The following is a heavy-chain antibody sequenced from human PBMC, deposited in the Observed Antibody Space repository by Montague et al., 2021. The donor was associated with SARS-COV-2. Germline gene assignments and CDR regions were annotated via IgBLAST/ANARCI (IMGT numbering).Heavy chain of an antibody. Sequence: SETLSLTCTVSGGSISSGDYHWSWIRQPPGKGLEWIGSIYYSGSTYYNPSLKSRVTISVDTSKNQFSLKLSSVTAADTAVYYCARSPRHYDFWSGYLPGHFDYWGQGTLVTVSS. J-gene: IGHJ4*02. D-gene: IGHD3-3*01. CDR2: IYYSGST. V-gene: IGHV4-39*01. CDR3: ARSPRHYDFWSGYLPGHFDY. CDR1: GGSISSGDYH.